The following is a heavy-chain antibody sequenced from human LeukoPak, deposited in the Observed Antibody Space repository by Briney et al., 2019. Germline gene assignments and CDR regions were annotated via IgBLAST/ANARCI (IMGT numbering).Heavy chain of an antibody. V-gene: IGHV1-2*02. CDR2: TKRNSRGT. J-gene: IGHJ4*02. CDR1: GYIFSDYG. CDR3: VRDLGGYSYGEDF. Sequence: ASVKVSCKASGYIFSDYGIHWVRQAPGQGPEWMGWTKRNSRGTNYAQKFQGRVTMTRDTSISTAYMELSGLRHDDTAVYYCVRDLGGYSYGEDFWGQGTLVTVSS. D-gene: IGHD5-18*01.